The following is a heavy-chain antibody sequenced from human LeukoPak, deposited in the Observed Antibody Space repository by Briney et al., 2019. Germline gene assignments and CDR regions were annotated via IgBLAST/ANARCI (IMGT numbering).Heavy chain of an antibody. CDR1: GGTFSSYA. J-gene: IGHJ6*02. V-gene: IGHV1-69*10. CDR3: ARGAAAAGYYYYYGMYV. D-gene: IGHD6-13*01. Sequence: GASVKVSCKASGGTFSSYAISWVRQAPGQGLEWMGGIIPIFGIANYAQKFQGRVTITADKSTSTAYMELRSLRPDDTPVYYCARGAAAAGYYYYYGMYVWGQGTTVTVSS. CDR2: IIPIFGIA.